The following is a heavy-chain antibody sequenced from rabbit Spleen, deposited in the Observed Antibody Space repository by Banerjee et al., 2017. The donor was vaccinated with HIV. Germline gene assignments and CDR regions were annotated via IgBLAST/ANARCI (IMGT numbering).Heavy chain of an antibody. D-gene: IGHD8-1*01. V-gene: IGHV1S40*01. CDR3: ARDTGSSFSSYGMDL. Sequence: QSLEESGGDLVKPGASLTLTCTASGFSFSSSYWICWVRQAPGKGLEWIACIYTSSGSTWYASWVNGRFTCSKTSSTTVTLQMTSLTVADTATYFCARDTGSSFSSYGMDLWGQGTLVTVS. J-gene: IGHJ6*01. CDR1: GFSFSSSYW. CDR2: IYTSSGST.